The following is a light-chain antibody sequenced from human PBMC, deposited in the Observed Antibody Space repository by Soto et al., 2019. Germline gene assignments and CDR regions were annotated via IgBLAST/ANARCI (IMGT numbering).Light chain of an antibody. J-gene: IGKJ1*01. V-gene: IGKV1-39*01. Sequence: DIQMTQSPSSLSASVGDGVTITCRASQTISTYLNWYQQKPGKAPKLLISAASSLQSGVPSRFSGSGSGTDFTLTIRSLQPEDFATYSCQQSYSTPWTFGQGTKVDIK. CDR3: QQSYSTPWT. CDR2: AAS. CDR1: QTISTY.